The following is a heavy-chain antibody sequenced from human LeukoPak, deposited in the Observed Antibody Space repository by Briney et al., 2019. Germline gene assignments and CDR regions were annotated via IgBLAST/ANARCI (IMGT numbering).Heavy chain of an antibody. D-gene: IGHD5-12*01. CDR1: GFTFSRYG. Sequence: GGSLRLSCAASGFTFSRYGMHWVRQAPGKGLEWVAVIWYDGSNKYYADSVKGRFTISRDNSKNTLYLQMNSLRAEDTAVYYCAKARHSGYDSPFEYWGQGTLVTVSS. V-gene: IGHV3-33*06. CDR2: IWYDGSNK. CDR3: AKARHSGYDSPFEY. J-gene: IGHJ4*02.